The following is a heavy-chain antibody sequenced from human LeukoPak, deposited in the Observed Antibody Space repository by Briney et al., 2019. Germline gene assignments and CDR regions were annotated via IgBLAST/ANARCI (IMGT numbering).Heavy chain of an antibody. V-gene: IGHV4-59*01. CDR3: TRGRPFDF. Sequence: ETLSLTCTVSGGSISSYYWGWIRQPPGKGLEWIGYINYSGTTNYDPSLKSRVTISVDTSKDQFSLKLTSVTAADTAVYYCTRGRPFDFWGQGILVTVSS. CDR1: GGSISSYY. CDR2: INYSGTT. J-gene: IGHJ4*02.